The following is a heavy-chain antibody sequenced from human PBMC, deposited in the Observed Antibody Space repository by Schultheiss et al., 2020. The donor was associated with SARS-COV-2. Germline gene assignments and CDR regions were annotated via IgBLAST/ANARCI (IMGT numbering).Heavy chain of an antibody. Sequence: LETLSLTCAVYGGSFSGYYWSWIRQPPGKGLEWIGEINHSGSTNYNPSLKSRVTISVDTSKNQFSLKLSSVTAADTAVYYCASTPGIIAVAGALGYWGQGTLVTVSS. CDR2: INHSGST. D-gene: IGHD6-19*01. CDR3: ASTPGIIAVAGALGY. CDR1: GGSFSGYY. J-gene: IGHJ4*02. V-gene: IGHV4-34*01.